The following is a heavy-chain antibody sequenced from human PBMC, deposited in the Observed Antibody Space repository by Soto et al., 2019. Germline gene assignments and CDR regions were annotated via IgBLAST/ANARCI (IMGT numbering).Heavy chain of an antibody. Sequence: PSETLSLTCTVICPSISSYYWRPVRQPPGKGLEWVGYIYYTGCSNYHPSLKSRVTISVVTPKNQFSLKLSSVTAADTAVYYCARSRGGTYDAWGKGTLVTVS. CDR1: CPSISSYY. D-gene: IGHD3-10*01. CDR2: IYYTGCS. J-gene: IGHJ5*02. V-gene: IGHV4-59*01. CDR3: ARSRGGTYDA.